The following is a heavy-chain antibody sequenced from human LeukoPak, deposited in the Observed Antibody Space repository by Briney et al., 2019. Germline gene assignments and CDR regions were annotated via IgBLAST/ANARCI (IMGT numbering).Heavy chain of an antibody. CDR1: GFTFITYA. Sequence: GGSLRLSCAASGFTFITYAMHWVRQAPGKGLEWVSLISWDGGSTYYADSVKGRFTISRDNSKNSLYLQMNSLRTEDTALYYCAKDFRGGLVGATPLDYWGQGTLVTVSS. CDR2: ISWDGGST. J-gene: IGHJ4*02. V-gene: IGHV3-43*01. CDR3: AKDFRGGLVGATPLDY. D-gene: IGHD1-26*01.